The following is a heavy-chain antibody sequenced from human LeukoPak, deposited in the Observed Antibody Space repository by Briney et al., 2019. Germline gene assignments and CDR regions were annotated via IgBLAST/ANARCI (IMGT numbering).Heavy chain of an antibody. J-gene: IGHJ3*02. V-gene: IGHV3-64*01. D-gene: IGHD2-15*01. CDR3: ARGRRPVVVAAATPDAFDI. CDR1: GFTFSSYA. Sequence: TGGSLRLSCAASGFTFSSYAMHWVRQAPGKGLEYVSAISSNGGSTYHANSVKGRFTISRDNSKNTLYLQMGSLRAEDMAVYYCARGRRPVVVAAATPDAFDIWGQGTMVTVSS. CDR2: ISSNGGST.